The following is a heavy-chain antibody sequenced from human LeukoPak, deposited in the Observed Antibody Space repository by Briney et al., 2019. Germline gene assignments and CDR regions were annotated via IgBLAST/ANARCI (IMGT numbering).Heavy chain of an antibody. D-gene: IGHD6-19*01. CDR1: RGTLSNYA. CDR2: NIPSFGTT. V-gene: IGHV1-69*06. J-gene: IGHJ6*03. Sequence: GASVKVSCKASRGTLSNYAVCWVRQAPGLGLEWMGGNIPSFGTTNYAQKFQGRVTITADKSTTTAYMELSSLRSEDTAVYYCARRFSSGWYYRYYYYMDVWGKGTTVTISS. CDR3: ARRFSSGWYYRYYYYMDV.